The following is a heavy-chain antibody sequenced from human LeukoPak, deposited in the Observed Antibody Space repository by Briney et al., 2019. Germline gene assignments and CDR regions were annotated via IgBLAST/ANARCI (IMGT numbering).Heavy chain of an antibody. CDR1: GFTFSSYW. J-gene: IGHJ4*02. CDR3: ARDSWELSYFDY. D-gene: IGHD1-26*01. Sequence: GGSLRLSCAASGFTFSSYWMSWVRQAPGKGLEWVAVIWYDGSNKYYADSVKGRFTISRDNSKNTLYLQMNSLRAEDTAVYYCARDSWELSYFDYWGQGTLVTVSS. V-gene: IGHV3-33*08. CDR2: IWYDGSNK.